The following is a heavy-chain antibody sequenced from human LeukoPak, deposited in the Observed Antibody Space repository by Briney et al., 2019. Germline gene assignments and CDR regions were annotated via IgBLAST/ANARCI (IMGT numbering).Heavy chain of an antibody. V-gene: IGHV1-46*01. CDR2: INPSGGRT. Sequence: ASVTVSCKASGYTFTGYYMHWVRQAPGQGLEWMGIINPSGGRTSYAQKCQGRVTMTRDTSTSTVYMELSSLRSEDTAVYYCARDQRYYDSSGHLDYWGQGTLVTVSS. CDR1: GYTFTGYY. CDR3: ARDQRYYDSSGHLDY. J-gene: IGHJ4*02. D-gene: IGHD3-22*01.